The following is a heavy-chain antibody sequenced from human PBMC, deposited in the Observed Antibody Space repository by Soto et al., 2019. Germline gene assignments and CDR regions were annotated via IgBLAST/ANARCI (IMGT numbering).Heavy chain of an antibody. Sequence: SVKVSCKASGGTFSSYAISWVRQAPGQGLEWMGGIIPIFGTANYAQKFQGRVTITADESTSTAYMELSSLRSEDTAVYYCALYCSSTSCYVSYYYYGMDVWGQGTTVTVSS. J-gene: IGHJ6*02. D-gene: IGHD2-2*01. CDR3: ALYCSSTSCYVSYYYYGMDV. CDR2: IIPIFGTA. V-gene: IGHV1-69*13. CDR1: GGTFSSYA.